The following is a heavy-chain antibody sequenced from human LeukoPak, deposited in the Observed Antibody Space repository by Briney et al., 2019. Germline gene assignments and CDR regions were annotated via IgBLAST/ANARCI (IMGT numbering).Heavy chain of an antibody. D-gene: IGHD4-11*01. CDR3: ARVRGNYFPDY. CDR2: IYYSGST. V-gene: IGHV4-59*01. Sequence: SETLSLTRTVSGGSISGYYWSWIRQPPGKGLEWIGYIYYSGSTNYNPSLNSRITILVDTSKNQFSLRLSSVTAADTAVYYCARVRGNYFPDYWGQGTLVTVSS. J-gene: IGHJ4*02. CDR1: GGSISGYY.